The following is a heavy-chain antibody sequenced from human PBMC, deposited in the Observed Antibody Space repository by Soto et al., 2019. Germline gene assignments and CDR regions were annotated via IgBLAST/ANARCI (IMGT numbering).Heavy chain of an antibody. D-gene: IGHD2-2*01. Sequence: PSETLSLTCTVSGGSVCSGYWSWIRQSPGKGLEWIAYIYYSGSTNYNPSLKSRVTILADTSKNQFSPKLTSVTAADTAVYYCAKSSWTEYFDYWGQGTLVTVSS. V-gene: IGHV4-59*02. CDR3: AKSSWTEYFDY. CDR2: IYYSGST. J-gene: IGHJ4*02. CDR1: GGSVCSGY.